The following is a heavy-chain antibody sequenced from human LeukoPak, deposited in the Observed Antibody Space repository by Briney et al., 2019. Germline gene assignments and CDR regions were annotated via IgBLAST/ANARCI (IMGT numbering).Heavy chain of an antibody. J-gene: IGHJ4*02. D-gene: IGHD5-12*01. CDR1: GDSVSSKSAT. Sequence: SQTLSLTCAISGDSVSSKSATWNWIRQSPSRGLEWLGRTYYRSKWYNDYAVSVKSRITINPDTSKNQFSLQLNSVTPEDTAVYYCARAPPYSGYDLTPRNYFDYWGQGTLVTVSS. V-gene: IGHV6-1*01. CDR3: ARAPPYSGYDLTPRNYFDY. CDR2: TYYRSKWYN.